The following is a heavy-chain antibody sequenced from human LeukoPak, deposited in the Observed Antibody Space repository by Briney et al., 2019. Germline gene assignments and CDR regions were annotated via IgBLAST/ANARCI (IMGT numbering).Heavy chain of an antibody. D-gene: IGHD3-10*01. J-gene: IGHJ4*02. CDR2: IYYSGST. Sequence: SQTLSLTCTVSGGSISSGDYYWSWISHPPGKGLEWIGYIYYSGSTYYNPSLKSRVTISVDTSKNQFSLKLSSVTAADTAVYYCARGFGESEAWLDYWGQGTLVTVSS. CDR3: ARGFGESEAWLDY. V-gene: IGHV4-30-4*01. CDR1: GGSISSGDYY.